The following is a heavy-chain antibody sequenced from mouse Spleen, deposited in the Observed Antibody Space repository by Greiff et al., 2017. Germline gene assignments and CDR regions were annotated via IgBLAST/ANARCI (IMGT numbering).Heavy chain of an antibody. D-gene: IGHD2-4*01. V-gene: IGHV5-12*02. CDR2: ISNGGGST. CDR3: ARQYDYGYAMDY. Sequence: EVKLMESGGGLVQPGGSLKLSCATSGFTFSDYYMYWVRQTPEKRLEWVAYISNGGGSTYYPDTVKGRFTISRDNAKNTLYLQMSRLKSEDTAMYYCARQYDYGYAMDYWGQGTSVTVSS. J-gene: IGHJ4*01. CDR1: GFTFSDYY.